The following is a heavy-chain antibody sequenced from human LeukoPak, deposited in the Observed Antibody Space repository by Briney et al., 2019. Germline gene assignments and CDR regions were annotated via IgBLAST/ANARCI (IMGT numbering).Heavy chain of an antibody. CDR2: INSDGGST. CDR3: AKDLTDYDFWSGYTTLYNWFDP. Sequence: GGSLRLSCTASGFTFSSYWMHWVRQAPGKGLVWVSRINSDGGSTYYADSVKGRFTISRDNSKNTLYLQMNSLRAEDTAVYYCAKDLTDYDFWSGYTTLYNWFDPWGQGTLVTVSS. D-gene: IGHD3-3*01. J-gene: IGHJ5*02. CDR1: GFTFSSYW. V-gene: IGHV3-74*01.